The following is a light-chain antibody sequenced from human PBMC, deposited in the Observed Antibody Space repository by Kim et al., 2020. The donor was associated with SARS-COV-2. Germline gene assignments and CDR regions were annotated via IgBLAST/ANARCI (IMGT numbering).Light chain of an antibody. CDR2: DVS. J-gene: IGLJ2*01. CDR3: SSYTSGSTL. Sequence: QSALTQPASVSGSPAQSITISCTGTHTDIGAYNYVSWYQQHPGQAPRLLIYDVSNRPSGVSNRFSGSKSGNTASLAISGLQTEDEAHYYCSSYTSGSTLFGGGTQLTVL. CDR1: HTDIGAYNY. V-gene: IGLV2-14*03.